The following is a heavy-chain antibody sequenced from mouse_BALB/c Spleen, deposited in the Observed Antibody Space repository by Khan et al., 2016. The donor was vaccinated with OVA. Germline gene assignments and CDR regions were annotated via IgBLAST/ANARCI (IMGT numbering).Heavy chain of an antibody. Sequence: EVELVESGGDLVKPGRSLNLSCAVSGFTFSSYSMSWVRQTPDKRLEWVATISSGGDYTYYPASVKGRFTISRDNAKNTLYLQMSSLKSEDTAMYYCASHLAGAFAYWGQGTLVTVSA. V-gene: IGHV5-6*01. CDR3: ASHLAGAFAY. CDR1: GFTFSSYS. CDR2: ISSGGDYT. J-gene: IGHJ3*01. D-gene: IGHD1-1*01.